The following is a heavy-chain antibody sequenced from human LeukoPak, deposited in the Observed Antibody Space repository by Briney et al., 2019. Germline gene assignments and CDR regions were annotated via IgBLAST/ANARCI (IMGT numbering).Heavy chain of an antibody. V-gene: IGHV3-30*03. D-gene: IGHD4-17*01. CDR2: VASDGRNK. Sequence: PGGSLRLSCAASGFIFSTSGMHWLRQAPGKGLEWVAHVASDGRNKYYADSVQGRFTGSRDNSKNTVYLQMNSLRADDTAVYYCARGPLHGASDYWGQGTLVTVSS. CDR3: ARGPLHGASDY. J-gene: IGHJ4*02. CDR1: GFIFSTSG.